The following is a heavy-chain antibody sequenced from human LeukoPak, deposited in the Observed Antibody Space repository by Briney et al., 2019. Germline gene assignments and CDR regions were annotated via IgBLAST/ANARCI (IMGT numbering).Heavy chain of an antibody. V-gene: IGHV4-59*01. D-gene: IGHD4-11*01. Sequence: SETLSLTCTVSGGSISSYYWSWIRQPPGKGLEWIGYIYYSGSTNYNPSLKSRVTISVDTSKNQFSLKLSSVTAADTAVYYCARGPAMTTVTSSYYYYMDVWGKGTTVTVSS. CDR2: IYYSGST. CDR1: GGSISSYY. J-gene: IGHJ6*03. CDR3: ARGPAMTTVTSSYYYYMDV.